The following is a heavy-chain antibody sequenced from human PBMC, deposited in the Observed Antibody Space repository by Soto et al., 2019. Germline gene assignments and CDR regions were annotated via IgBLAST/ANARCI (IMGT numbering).Heavy chain of an antibody. CDR3: ARGVGVAQIFSYSNYVRLGTLVDV. Sequence: ASLTVSCKASGSTFTSYYMDWVRHARCKRRECMGIINPIRGITSYAQKLQCRVTMTRDTSSSTVYTELSSLRSEDTAADHRARGVGVAQIFSYSNYVRLGTLVDV. CDR2: INPIRGIT. D-gene: IGHD3-3*01. J-gene: IGHJ6*01. V-gene: IGHV1-46*01. CDR1: GSTFTSYY.